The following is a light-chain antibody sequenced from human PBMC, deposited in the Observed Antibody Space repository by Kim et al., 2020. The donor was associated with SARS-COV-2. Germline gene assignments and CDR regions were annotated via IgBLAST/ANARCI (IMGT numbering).Light chain of an antibody. CDR2: GAS. CDR3: QQYGSSPLT. Sequence: SPGERATLSCRASQSVSNSYLAWYQQKPDQAPRLLIYGASSRATGIPDRFSGSGSGTDFTFSISRLEPEDFAVYYCQQYGSSPLTFGGGTKVDIK. CDR1: QSVSNSY. J-gene: IGKJ4*01. V-gene: IGKV3-20*01.